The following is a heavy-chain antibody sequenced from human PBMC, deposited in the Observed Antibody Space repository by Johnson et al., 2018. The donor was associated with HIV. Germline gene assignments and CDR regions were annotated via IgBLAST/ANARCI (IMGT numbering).Heavy chain of an antibody. Sequence: VQLVESGGGLVQPGGSLRLSCAASGFTFSRYWMSWVRQAPGKGLEWVANIKQDGSEKYYVDSVKGLFTISRDNAKNSLYLQMNSLRAEDTAVYYCARHPRHVLTDNAFDIWGQGTMVTVSS. J-gene: IGHJ3*02. D-gene: IGHD2-15*01. V-gene: IGHV3-7*01. CDR3: ARHPRHVLTDNAFDI. CDR2: IKQDGSEK. CDR1: GFTFSRYW.